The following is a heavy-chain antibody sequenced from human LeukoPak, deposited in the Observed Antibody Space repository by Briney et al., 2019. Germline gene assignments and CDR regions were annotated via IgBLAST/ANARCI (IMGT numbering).Heavy chain of an antibody. V-gene: IGHV4-39*07. CDR3: ARDRAYYDSSGYYPAAFDI. CDR1: DDSITMYY. CDR2: IYYSGST. Sequence: SETLSLTCSVSDDSITMYYWGWLRQPPGKGLEWIGSIYYSGSTYYNPSLKSRVTISVDTSKNQFSLKLSSVTAADTAVYYCARDRAYYDSSGYYPAAFDIWGQGTMVTVSS. J-gene: IGHJ3*02. D-gene: IGHD3-22*01.